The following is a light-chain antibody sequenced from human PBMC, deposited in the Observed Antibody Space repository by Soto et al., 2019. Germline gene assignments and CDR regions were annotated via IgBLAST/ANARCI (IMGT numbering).Light chain of an antibody. Sequence: DIQMTQSPSTLSSSVGDRVTITCRASQSISSWLAWYQQKPGKAPKLLIYKASSLESGVPSSFSGSGSGTEFTLIISMLQPDVFASYYCQQYNTDSTFGQGTKVEIK. J-gene: IGKJ1*01. V-gene: IGKV1-5*03. CDR3: QQYNTDST. CDR2: KAS. CDR1: QSISSW.